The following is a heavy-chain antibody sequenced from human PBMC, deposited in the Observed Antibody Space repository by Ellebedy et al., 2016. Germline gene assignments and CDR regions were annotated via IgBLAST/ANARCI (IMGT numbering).Heavy chain of an antibody. J-gene: IGHJ4*02. Sequence: ASVKVSCKASGGTFSSYAISWVRQAPGQGLEWMGGIIPIFGTANYAQKFQGRVTITADESTSTAYMELSSLRSEDTAVYYCARGPSHYGGKELAYWGQGTLVTVSS. D-gene: IGHD4-23*01. CDR3: ARGPSHYGGKELAY. CDR2: IIPIFGTA. CDR1: GGTFSSYA. V-gene: IGHV1-69*13.